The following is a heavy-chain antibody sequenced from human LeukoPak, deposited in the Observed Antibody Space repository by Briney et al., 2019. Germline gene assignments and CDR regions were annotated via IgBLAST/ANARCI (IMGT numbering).Heavy chain of an antibody. CDR2: IYYSGST. CDR1: GYPINNAYY. V-gene: IGHV4-61*01. J-gene: IGHJ6*03. Sequence: PSETLSLTCGVSGYPINNAYYWSWIRQPPGKGLEWIGYIYYSGSTNYNPSLKSRVTISVDTSKNQFSLKLSSVTAADTAVYYCARDLGYYYMDVWGKGTTVTVSS. CDR3: ARDLGYYYMDV.